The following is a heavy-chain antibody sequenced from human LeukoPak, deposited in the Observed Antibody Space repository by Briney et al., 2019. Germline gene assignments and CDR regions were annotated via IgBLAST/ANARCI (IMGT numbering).Heavy chain of an antibody. CDR1: GFTFSSYG. V-gene: IGHV3-30*02. J-gene: IGHJ4*02. Sequence: PGGSLRLSCAASGFTFSSYGMHWVRQAPGKGLEWVAYIQYDGSNEQYADSVKGRFSISRDSSKNILYLQMNSLRAEDTAVYYCARGGLRQQLVRGDHFDDWGQGTLATVSS. D-gene: IGHD6-13*01. CDR2: IQYDGSNE. CDR3: ARGGLRQQLVRGDHFDD.